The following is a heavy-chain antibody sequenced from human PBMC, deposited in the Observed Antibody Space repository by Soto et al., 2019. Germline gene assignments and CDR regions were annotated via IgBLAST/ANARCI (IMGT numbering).Heavy chain of an antibody. Sequence: EVQLLESGGGLVQPGGSLRLSCAASGFTFSSHAMSWVRQSPVKGLELVASLGKTGAYYADSVKGRFSISRDTSKSTLFLQLNNVRADDSAIYYCVKNRRYTDYAFDYWGQGTLVTVSS. CDR1: GFTFSSHA. V-gene: IGHV3-23*01. CDR3: VKNRRYTDYAFDY. J-gene: IGHJ4*02. CDR2: LGKTGA. D-gene: IGHD4-17*01.